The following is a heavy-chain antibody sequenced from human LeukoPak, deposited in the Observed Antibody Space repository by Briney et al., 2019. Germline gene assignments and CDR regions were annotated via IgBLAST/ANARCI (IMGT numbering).Heavy chain of an antibody. D-gene: IGHD5-12*01. J-gene: IGHJ4*02. CDR1: GFTFSSYW. Sequence: GRSLRLSCAASGFTFSSYWMQWVRQAPGRGLVWGSRIDGEVSSTNYADSVKGRFTISRDNAKNTLYLQMNSLRAENTAVYYCARGYSGYFYYWGQGTLVTVSS. CDR2: IDGEVSST. CDR3: ARGYSGYFYY. V-gene: IGHV3-74*01.